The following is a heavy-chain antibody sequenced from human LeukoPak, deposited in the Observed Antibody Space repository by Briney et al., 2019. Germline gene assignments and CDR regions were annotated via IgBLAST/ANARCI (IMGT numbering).Heavy chain of an antibody. CDR3: ASLIIAAAGTAFDY. CDR1: GFTFSSYG. J-gene: IGHJ4*02. Sequence: GGSLRLSCAASGFTFSSYGMHWVRQAPGKGLEWVAVIWYDGSNKYYADSVKGRFTISRDNSKNTLYLQMNSLRAEDTAVYYCASLIIAAAGTAFDYWGQGTLVTVSS. D-gene: IGHD6-13*01. V-gene: IGHV3-33*01. CDR2: IWYDGSNK.